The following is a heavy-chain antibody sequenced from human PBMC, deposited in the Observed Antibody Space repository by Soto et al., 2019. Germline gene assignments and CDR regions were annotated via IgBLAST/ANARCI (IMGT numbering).Heavy chain of an antibody. CDR1: DDSINSDKYC. Sequence: SETLSLTCSVSDDSINSDKYCWGLIRQPPGKGLEWIGSIYYRGNAYYNPSLQTRVTISLDKSKSQFSLKLNSVTAADSAVYFCARLEGLATISYYFDFWGPGALVTVSS. CDR3: ARLEGLATISYYFDF. V-gene: IGHV4-39*01. CDR2: IYYRGNA. J-gene: IGHJ4*02. D-gene: IGHD3-9*01.